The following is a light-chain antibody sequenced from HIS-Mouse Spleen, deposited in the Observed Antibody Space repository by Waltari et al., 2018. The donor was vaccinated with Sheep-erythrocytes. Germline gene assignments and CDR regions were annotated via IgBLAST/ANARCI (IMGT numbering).Light chain of an antibody. CDR1: AFPKKS. CDR3: YSTDSSGNGV. CDR2: EDS. V-gene: IGLV3-10*01. Sequence: SYELTQPPSVSVSPGQTARITCSGDAFPKKSAYWYQQKSGQAPVLVIYEDSKRPSGIPGGFSGSSSGTMATLTISGAQVEDEADYYCYSTDSSGNGVFGGGTKLTVL. J-gene: IGLJ2*01.